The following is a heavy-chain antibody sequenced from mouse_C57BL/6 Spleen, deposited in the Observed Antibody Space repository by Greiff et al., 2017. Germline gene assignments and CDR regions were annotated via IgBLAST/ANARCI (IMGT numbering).Heavy chain of an antibody. V-gene: IGHV1-55*01. D-gene: IGHD1-1*01. J-gene: IGHJ2*01. CDR3: ARGVTTVVVDY. Sequence: QVQLKQPGAELVKPGASVKMSCKASGYTFTSYWITWVKQRPGQGLEWIGDIYPGSGSTNYNEKFKSKATLTVDTSYSTACMQLSSLTSEDAAVYYCARGVTTVVVDYWGQGTTLTVPS. CDR1: GYTFTSYW. CDR2: IYPGSGST.